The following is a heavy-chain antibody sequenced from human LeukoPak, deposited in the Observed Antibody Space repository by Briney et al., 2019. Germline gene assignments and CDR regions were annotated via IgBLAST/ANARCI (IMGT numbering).Heavy chain of an antibody. D-gene: IGHD3-10*01. Sequence: GGSLRLSCAASGFTFSSYSMNWVRQAPGKGLEWVASISSSSSYIYYADSVKGRFTISRDNAKNSLYLQMNSLRAEDTAVYYCASLIRFGELCVYWGQGTLVTVSS. CDR1: GFTFSSYS. V-gene: IGHV3-21*01. CDR3: ASLIRFGELCVY. J-gene: IGHJ4*02. CDR2: ISSSSSYI.